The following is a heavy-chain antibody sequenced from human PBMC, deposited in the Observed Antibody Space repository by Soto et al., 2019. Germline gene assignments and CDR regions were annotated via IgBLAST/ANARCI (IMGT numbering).Heavy chain of an antibody. Sequence: GESLKISFTGSGYSFTSYCIRSVRQLPVKVLQRMGIIYPGDSDTRYSPSFQGQVTISADKSISTAYLQWSSLKASDTAMYYCASNSLSVRGDTRGYYYGMDVWGQGTTVT. CDR3: ASNSLSVRGDTRGYYYGMDV. CDR2: IYPGDSDT. V-gene: IGHV5-51*01. CDR1: GYSFTSYC. J-gene: IGHJ6*01. D-gene: IGHD3-10*01.